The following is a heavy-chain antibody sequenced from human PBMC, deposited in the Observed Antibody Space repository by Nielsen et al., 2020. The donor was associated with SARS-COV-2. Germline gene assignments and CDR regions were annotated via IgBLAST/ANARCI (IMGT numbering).Heavy chain of an antibody. V-gene: IGHV1-46*01. D-gene: IGHD1-14*01. CDR1: GYTFTTYY. CDR3: ARGRVTTNPRVFDP. J-gene: IGHJ5*02. Sequence: ASVKVSCKASGYTFTTYYMHWVRQAPGQGLEWMGIINPSGGSTTYAQKSQGRVTMTTDTSTSTVYMELSSLRSEDTAVYYCARGRVTTNPRVFDPWGQGTLVTVSS. CDR2: INPSGGST.